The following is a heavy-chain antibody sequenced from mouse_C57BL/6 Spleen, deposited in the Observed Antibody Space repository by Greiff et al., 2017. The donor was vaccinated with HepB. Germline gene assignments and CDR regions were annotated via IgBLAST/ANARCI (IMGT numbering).Heavy chain of an antibody. CDR2: ISSGSSTI. J-gene: IGHJ2*01. Sequence: DVMLVESGGGLVKPGGSLKLSCAASGFTFSDYGMHWVRQAPEKGLEWVAYISSGSSTIYYADTVKGRFTISRDNAKNTLFLQMTSLRSEDTAMYYCAREPAQAPYFDYWGQGTTLTVSS. CDR3: AREPAQAPYFDY. D-gene: IGHD3-2*02. V-gene: IGHV5-17*01. CDR1: GFTFSDYG.